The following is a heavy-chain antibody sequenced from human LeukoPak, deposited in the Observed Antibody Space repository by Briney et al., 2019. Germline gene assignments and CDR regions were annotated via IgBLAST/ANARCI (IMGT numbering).Heavy chain of an antibody. CDR2: INTNTGNP. J-gene: IGHJ4*02. V-gene: IGHV7-4-1*02. CDR1: GYTFTGYY. CDR3: ARVRARYSLLRGYFDY. Sequence: ASVKVSCKASGYTFTGYYMHWVRQAPGQGLEWMGWINTNTGNPTYAQGFTGRFVFSLDTSVSTAYLQISSLKAEDTAVYYCARVRARYSLLRGYFDYWGQGTLVTVSS. D-gene: IGHD5-18*01.